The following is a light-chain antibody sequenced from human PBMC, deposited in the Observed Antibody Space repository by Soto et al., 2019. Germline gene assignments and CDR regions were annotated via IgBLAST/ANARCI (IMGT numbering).Light chain of an antibody. CDR3: SSFSSAIAFV. J-gene: IGLJ1*01. CDR2: EVT. Sequence: QSVLTQPASVSASPGQSITISCTGTSSDIGAYNYISWYQQHPGKAPKLMIYEVTNRPSGISSCFSGSRSGNTASLSISGLQAEDEADYYCSSFSSAIAFVFGTGTKLTVL. CDR1: SSDIGAYNY. V-gene: IGLV2-14*01.